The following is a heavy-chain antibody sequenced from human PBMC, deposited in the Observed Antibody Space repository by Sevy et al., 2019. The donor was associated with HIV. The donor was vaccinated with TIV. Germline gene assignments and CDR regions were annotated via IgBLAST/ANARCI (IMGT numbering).Heavy chain of an antibody. Sequence: GGSLRLSCAASGFTFSRYAMNWVRQAPGKGLEWVSGISGSGGSGDKTNYADSVKGRFTISRDDSKNSLYLQLKSLRAEDTAIYYGARKYDSSGYFDYWGQGTLVTVSS. CDR2: ISGSGGSGDKT. D-gene: IGHD3-22*01. J-gene: IGHJ4*02. CDR3: ARKYDSSGYFDY. V-gene: IGHV3-23*01. CDR1: GFTFSRYA.